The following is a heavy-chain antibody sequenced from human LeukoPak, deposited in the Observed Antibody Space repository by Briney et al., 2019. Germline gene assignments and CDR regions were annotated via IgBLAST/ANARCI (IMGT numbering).Heavy chain of an antibody. V-gene: IGHV3-30-3*01. J-gene: IGHJ4*02. CDR2: ISYDGSNT. Sequence: GGSLRLSCAASGFTFSSYAMHWVRQAPGKGLEWVAVISYDGSNTYYIDSVKGRFTISRDNSKNTLYLQMNSLRAEDTAVYYCAKGGAAAGPGYWGQGTLVTVSS. CDR3: AKGGAAAGPGY. CDR1: GFTFSSYA. D-gene: IGHD6-13*01.